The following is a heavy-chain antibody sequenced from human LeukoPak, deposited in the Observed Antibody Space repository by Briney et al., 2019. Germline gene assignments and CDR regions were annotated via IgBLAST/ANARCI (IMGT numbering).Heavy chain of an antibody. J-gene: IGHJ5*02. CDR2: IYYSGST. CDR3: ARDGSASYWFDP. Sequence: SETLSLTCTVSGGSISSSSYYWGWIRQPPGKGLEWIGSIYYSGSTYYNPSLKSRVTISVGTSKNQFSLKLSSVTAADTAVYYCARDGSASYWFDPWGQGTLVTVSS. V-gene: IGHV4-39*07. D-gene: IGHD2-15*01. CDR1: GGSISSSSYY.